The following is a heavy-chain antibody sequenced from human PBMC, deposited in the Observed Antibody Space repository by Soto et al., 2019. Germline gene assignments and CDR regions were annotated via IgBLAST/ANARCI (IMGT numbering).Heavy chain of an antibody. CDR3: TTDPVTMIVVVPSSG. Sequence: GGSPRLSCAASGFTFSNAWMNWVRQAPGKGLEWVGRIKSKTDGGTTDYAAPVKGRFTISRDDSKNTLYLQMNSLKTEDTAVYYCTTDPVTMIVVVPSSGWGQGTLVTVSS. V-gene: IGHV3-15*07. CDR2: IKSKTDGGTT. CDR1: GFTFSNAW. J-gene: IGHJ4*02. D-gene: IGHD3-22*01.